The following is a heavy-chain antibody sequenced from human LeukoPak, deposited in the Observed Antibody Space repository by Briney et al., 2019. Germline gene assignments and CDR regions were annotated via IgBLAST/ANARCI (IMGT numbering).Heavy chain of an antibody. CDR1: SYSISSGYY. CDR2: FYHSGST. J-gene: IGHJ5*02. V-gene: IGHV4-38-2*01. Sequence: SETLSLTCAVSSYSISSGYYWGWIRQPPGKGLEWIGSFYHSGSTYYNPSLKSRVTISVDTSKNQFSLKLSSVTAADTAVYYCARGGYGSSSHNWFDPWGQGTLVTVSS. D-gene: IGHD2-2*01. CDR3: ARGGYGSSSHNWFDP.